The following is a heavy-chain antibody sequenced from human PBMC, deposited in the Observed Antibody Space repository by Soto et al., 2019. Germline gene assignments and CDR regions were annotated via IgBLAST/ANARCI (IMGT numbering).Heavy chain of an antibody. CDR1: GDSFNDYY. V-gene: IGHV1-2*02. D-gene: IGHD5-12*01. CDR3: ARESGGATATLDYYYFYMDV. Sequence: VASVKVSCKTSGDSFNDYYIHWVRQAPGQGLEWMGWINPNGGATKYAQKFQGRVTVTRDTSIRTVYMELSSLRSDDTALYYCARESGGATATLDYYYFYMDVWAKGTTVTVSS. CDR2: INPNGGAT. J-gene: IGHJ6*03.